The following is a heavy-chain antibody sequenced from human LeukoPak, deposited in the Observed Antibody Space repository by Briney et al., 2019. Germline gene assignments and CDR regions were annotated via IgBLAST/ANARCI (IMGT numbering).Heavy chain of an antibody. CDR2: IYYSGST. Sequence: SETLSLTCTVSGGSISSSSYYWGWIRQPPGKGLEWIGSIYYSGSTYYNPSLKSRVTISVDTSKNQFSLKLSSVTAADTAVYYCARPGGYGSGSYYDYWGQGTLVTVSS. J-gene: IGHJ4*02. D-gene: IGHD3-10*01. CDR3: ARPGGYGSGSYYDY. V-gene: IGHV4-39*01. CDR1: GGSISSSSYY.